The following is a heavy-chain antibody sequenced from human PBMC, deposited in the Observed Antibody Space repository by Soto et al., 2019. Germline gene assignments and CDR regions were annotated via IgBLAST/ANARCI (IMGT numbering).Heavy chain of an antibody. CDR1: GGSFSGYY. CDR3: ARGGGYCSSTSCYTNWFDP. CDR2: INHSGST. D-gene: IGHD2-2*02. V-gene: IGHV4-34*01. J-gene: IGHJ5*02. Sequence: SETLSLTCAVYGGSFSGYYWSWIRQPPGKGLEWIGEINHSGSTNYNPSLKSRVTISVDASKNQFSLKLSSVTAADTAVYYCARGGGYCSSTSCYTNWFDPRGQGTLVTVSS.